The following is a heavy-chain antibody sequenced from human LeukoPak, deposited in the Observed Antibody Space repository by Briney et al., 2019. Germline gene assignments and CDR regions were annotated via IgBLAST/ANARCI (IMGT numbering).Heavy chain of an antibody. CDR1: GYTFTGYY. J-gene: IGHJ4*02. V-gene: IGHV1-8*02. CDR2: INPNSGNT. Sequence: GASVKVSFKASGYTFTGYYMHWVRQAPGQGLEWMGWINPNSGNTGYAQKFQGRVTMTRNTSISTAYMELSSLRSEDTAVYYCARGPTDGGKGYWGQGTLVTVSS. CDR3: ARGPTDGGKGY. D-gene: IGHD4-23*01.